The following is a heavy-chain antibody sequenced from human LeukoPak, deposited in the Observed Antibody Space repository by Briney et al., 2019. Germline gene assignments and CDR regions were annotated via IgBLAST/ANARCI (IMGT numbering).Heavy chain of an antibody. CDR3: ARGILELAPLPNWFDP. D-gene: IGHD1-1*01. V-gene: IGHV1-69*13. CDR2: IIPIFGTA. Sequence: SSVKVSCKSSGGTFSSYAISWVRQAPGQGLEWMGGIIPIFGTANYAQKFQGRVTITADESTRTAYMELSSLRSEDTAVYYCARGILELAPLPNWFDPWGQGTLVTVSS. J-gene: IGHJ5*02. CDR1: GGTFSSYA.